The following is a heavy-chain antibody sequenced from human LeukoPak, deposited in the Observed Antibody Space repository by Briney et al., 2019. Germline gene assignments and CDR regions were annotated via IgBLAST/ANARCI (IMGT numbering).Heavy chain of an antibody. J-gene: IGHJ4*02. V-gene: IGHV3-30*18. Sequence: GGSLRLSCAASGFTFDDYGVSWVRQAPGKGLEWVALISYDGNKKEYGESVRGRCTISRDNSQNTLYLQIHSLRDEDTAVYYCAKGYHYGSAGYYTATSLDHWGQGTQVTVSS. CDR2: ISYDGNKK. CDR1: GFTFDDYG. D-gene: IGHD2-8*01. CDR3: AKGYHYGSAGYYTATSLDH.